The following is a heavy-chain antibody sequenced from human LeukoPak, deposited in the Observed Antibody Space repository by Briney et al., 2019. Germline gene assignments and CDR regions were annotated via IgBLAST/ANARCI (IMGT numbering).Heavy chain of an antibody. CDR3: ARGDSGSYFSAATPPYYFDY. CDR2: INHSGST. CDR1: GGSISSSTYY. J-gene: IGHJ4*02. Sequence: PSETLSLTCAVSGGSISSSTYYWGWIRQPPGKGLEWIGEINHSGSTNYNPSLKSRVTISVDTSKNQFSLKLSSVTAADTAVYYCARGDSGSYFSAATPPYYFDYWGQGTLVTVSS. V-gene: IGHV4-39*07. D-gene: IGHD1-26*01.